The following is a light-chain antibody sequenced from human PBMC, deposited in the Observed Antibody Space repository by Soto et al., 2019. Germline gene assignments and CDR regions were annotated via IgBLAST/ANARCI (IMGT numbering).Light chain of an antibody. J-gene: IGKJ1*01. CDR3: QHYNSYSEA. CDR2: KAS. Sequence: DIQMTQCPSTLSASVGARVTITCRASQSISSWLAWYQQNPGKAPKLLIYKASSLESGVPSRGSGSGAGTEFTLTSSRLQPDDFATYYCQHYNSYSEAFGQGTKVDNK. V-gene: IGKV1-5*03. CDR1: QSISSW.